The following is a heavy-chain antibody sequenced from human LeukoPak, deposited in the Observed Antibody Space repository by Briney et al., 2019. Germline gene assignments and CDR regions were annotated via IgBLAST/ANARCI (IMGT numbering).Heavy chain of an antibody. CDR3: ARGSTYYDSSGQVPFDY. Sequence: GGSLRLSCAASGFTFSTYSMNWIRQDPGKWLEWVSYISSSSSTIYYADSVKGRFTISRDNAKNSLYLQMNSLRAEDTAVYYCARGSTYYDSSGQVPFDYWGQGTLVTVSS. D-gene: IGHD3-22*01. V-gene: IGHV3-48*01. CDR1: GFTFSTYS. CDR2: ISSSSSTI. J-gene: IGHJ4*02.